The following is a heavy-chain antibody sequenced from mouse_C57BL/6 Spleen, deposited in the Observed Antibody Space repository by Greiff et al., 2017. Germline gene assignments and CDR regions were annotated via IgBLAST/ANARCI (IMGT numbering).Heavy chain of an antibody. CDR3: AREEAPYYSNYNYFDY. CDR1: GYAFTNYL. Sequence: QVQLKQSGAELVRPGTSVKVSCKASGYAFTNYLIAWVKQRPGQGLEWIGVINPGSGGTNYNEKFKGKATLTADKSSSTAYMQLSSLTSEDSAVYFCAREEAPYYSNYNYFDYWGQGTTLTVSS. J-gene: IGHJ2*01. V-gene: IGHV1-54*01. D-gene: IGHD2-5*01. CDR2: INPGSGGT.